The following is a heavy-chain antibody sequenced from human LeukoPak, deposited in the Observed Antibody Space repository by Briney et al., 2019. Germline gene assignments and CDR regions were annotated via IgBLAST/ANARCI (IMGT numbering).Heavy chain of an antibody. D-gene: IGHD3-3*01. CDR1: GYTFTGYY. CDR2: INPNSGGT. CDR3: AKTTLRFLEWLSPNYYYYMDV. Sequence: ASVKVSCKASGYTFTGYYMHWVRQAPGQGLEWMGWINPNSGGTNYAQKFQGRVTMTGDTSISTAYMELSRLRSDDTAVYYCAKTTLRFLEWLSPNYYYYMDVWGKGTTVTVSS. J-gene: IGHJ6*03. V-gene: IGHV1-2*02.